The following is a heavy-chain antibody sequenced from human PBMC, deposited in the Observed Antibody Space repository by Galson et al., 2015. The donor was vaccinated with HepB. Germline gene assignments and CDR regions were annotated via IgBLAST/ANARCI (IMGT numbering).Heavy chain of an antibody. CDR3: ARDNDILTGPLDN. V-gene: IGHV1-3*04. D-gene: IGHD3-9*01. J-gene: IGHJ4*02. Sequence: SVKVSCKASGSTFTLYAMHWVRQAPGQRLEWMGWINTDNGNTKYSQNVQGRVTFTRDTSASTAYMELSSLRSEDTTVYYCARDNDILTGPLDNWGQGTLVTVSS. CDR1: GSTFTLYA. CDR2: INTDNGNT.